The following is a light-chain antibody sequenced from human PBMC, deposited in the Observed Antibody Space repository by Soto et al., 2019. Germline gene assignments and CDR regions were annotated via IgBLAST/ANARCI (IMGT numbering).Light chain of an antibody. J-gene: IGLJ1*01. Sequence: QSALTQPASVSGSPGQSITISCTGISSDVGDYNYVSWYQQHPEKAPKLIIYEVHYRPSGVSNRFSGSKSGNTASLTVSRLQTEDEADYYCSSYTTNSGYVFGTGTKLTVL. CDR2: EVH. CDR3: SSYTTNSGYV. CDR1: SSDVGDYNY. V-gene: IGLV2-14*03.